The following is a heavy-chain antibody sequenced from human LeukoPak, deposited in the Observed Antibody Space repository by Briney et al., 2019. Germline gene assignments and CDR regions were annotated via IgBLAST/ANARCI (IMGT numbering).Heavy chain of an antibody. J-gene: IGHJ4*02. Sequence: PGGSLRLSCAASGFTFSSYAIHWVRQAPGKGLEWVAVVSYDGSDKYYADSVKGRFTISRDNAKNSLYLQMNSLRPEDTALYYCVKDKYYGSGSCFDYWGQGTLVTVSS. CDR1: GFTFSSYA. D-gene: IGHD3-10*01. CDR2: VSYDGSDK. CDR3: VKDKYYGSGSCFDY. V-gene: IGHV3-30-3*01.